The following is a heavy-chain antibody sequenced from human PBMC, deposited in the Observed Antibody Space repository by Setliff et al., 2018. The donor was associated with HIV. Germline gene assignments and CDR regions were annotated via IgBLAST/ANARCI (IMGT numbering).Heavy chain of an antibody. CDR2: INHSGKT. CDR3: ASTRIPIWFFHY. J-gene: IGHJ4*02. Sequence: SETLSLTCAVYGGPFSNYYWSWIRQPPGKGPEWIGEINHSGKTDYNPSLKNRVTISVDTSKNQFSLKVNSVTAADTAVYYCASTRIPIWFFHYWAQGTLVTVSS. CDR1: GGPFSNYY. D-gene: IGHD3-9*01. V-gene: IGHV4-34*01.